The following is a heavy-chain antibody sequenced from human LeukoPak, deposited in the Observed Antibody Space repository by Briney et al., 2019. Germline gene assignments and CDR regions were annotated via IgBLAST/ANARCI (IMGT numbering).Heavy chain of an antibody. D-gene: IGHD3-16*01. V-gene: IGHV4-61*08. CDR2: IYYSGST. Sequence: SETLSLTCTVSGGSVSSGEYYWTWIRQPPGKGLEWIGYIYYSGSTNYNPSLKSRVTISVDTSKNQFSLKLSSVTAADTAVYYCARDGGAPGYNWFDPWGQGTLVTVSS. J-gene: IGHJ5*02. CDR3: ARDGGAPGYNWFDP. CDR1: GGSVSSGEYY.